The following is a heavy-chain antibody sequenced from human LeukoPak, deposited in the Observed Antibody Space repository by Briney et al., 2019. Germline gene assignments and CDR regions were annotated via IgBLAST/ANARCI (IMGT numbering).Heavy chain of an antibody. J-gene: IGHJ3*02. D-gene: IGHD6-13*01. V-gene: IGHV4-30-2*01. CDR2: IYHSGST. CDR3: ARAYSSSWYGAFDI. CDR1: GGSISSSSYY. Sequence: PSETLSLTCTVSGGSISSSSYYWGWIRQPPGKGLEWIGYIYHSGSTYYNPSLKSRVTISVDRSKNQFSLKLSSVTAADTAVYYCARAYSSSWYGAFDIWGQGTMVTVSS.